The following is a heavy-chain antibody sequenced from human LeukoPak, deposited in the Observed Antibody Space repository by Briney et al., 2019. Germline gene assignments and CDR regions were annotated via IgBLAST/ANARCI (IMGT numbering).Heavy chain of an antibody. Sequence: PSETLSLTCAVYGGSFSGYYWSWIRQHPGKGLEWIGYIYYSGSTYYNPSLKSRVTISVDTSKNQFSLKLSSVTAADTAVYYCARGVDTAMVSVLYYYYGMDVWGQGTTVTVSS. CDR3: ARGVDTAMVSVLYYYYGMDV. CDR2: IYYSGST. D-gene: IGHD5-18*01. J-gene: IGHJ6*02. CDR1: GGSFSGYY. V-gene: IGHV4-31*11.